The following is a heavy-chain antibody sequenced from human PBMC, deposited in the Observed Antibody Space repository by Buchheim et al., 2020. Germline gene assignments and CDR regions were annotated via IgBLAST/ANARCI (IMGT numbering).Heavy chain of an antibody. J-gene: IGHJ4*02. D-gene: IGHD3-10*01. Sequence: QVQLVESGGGVVQPGRSLRLSCAASGFTFSNYGMHWVRQAPGKGLEWVAVILFDGSNQYYADSVKGRFTISRDNSTNTLSLQMNSLRPEDTAVYYCAKVGADGCPYWGQGTL. CDR3: AKVGADGCPY. CDR2: ILFDGSNQ. V-gene: IGHV3-30*18. CDR1: GFTFSNYG.